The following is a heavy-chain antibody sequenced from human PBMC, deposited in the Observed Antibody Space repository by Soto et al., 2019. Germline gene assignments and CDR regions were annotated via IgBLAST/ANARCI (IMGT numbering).Heavy chain of an antibody. Sequence: EVQLVESGGGLVQPGGSLRLSCAASGFTFSLYSMSWVRQAPGKGLEWVSYISRSSTGIHYADSVKGRFTISRDDATNSMHLQMNSLSDGDTAVDYCARAVTWGLDVWGQGTTVSISS. V-gene: IGHV3-48*02. CDR3: ARAVTWGLDV. D-gene: IGHD3-10*01. CDR1: GFTFSLYS. CDR2: ISRSSTGI. J-gene: IGHJ6*02.